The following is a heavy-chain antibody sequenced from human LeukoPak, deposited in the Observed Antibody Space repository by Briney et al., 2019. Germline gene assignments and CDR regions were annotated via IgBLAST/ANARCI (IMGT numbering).Heavy chain of an antibody. Sequence: WAASGFTIATYRVSGYIQAAAEGLEWISFITGSSNTIYYADSVKGRLTISRDNAKNSLYLQMNSLRAEDTAVYYCGRVTRGYWVDYWGQGTLVTVSS. CDR1: GFTIATYR. CDR2: ITGSSNTI. J-gene: IGHJ4*02. D-gene: IGHD3-3*01. V-gene: IGHV3-48*01. CDR3: GRVTRGYWVDY.